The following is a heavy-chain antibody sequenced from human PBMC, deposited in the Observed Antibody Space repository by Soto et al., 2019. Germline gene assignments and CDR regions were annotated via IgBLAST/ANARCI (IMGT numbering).Heavy chain of an antibody. CDR3: AKDGGRLTMPGTPNY. CDR1: GFTFSNYG. V-gene: IGHV3-30*18. J-gene: IGHJ4*02. D-gene: IGHD2-15*01. CDR2: ISYDGSNT. Sequence: QVQLVESGGGVVQPGRPLRLSCVASGFTFSNYGMHWVRQAPGKGLEWVAVISYDGSNTYYADSVKGRFTISRDNSKSTVYLQMNSLRSEDTAVYYCAKDGGRLTMPGTPNYWGQGTLVTVSS.